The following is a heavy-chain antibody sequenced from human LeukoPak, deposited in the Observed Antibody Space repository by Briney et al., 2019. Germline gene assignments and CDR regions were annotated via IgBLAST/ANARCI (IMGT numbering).Heavy chain of an antibody. D-gene: IGHD1-26*01. CDR3: ARAYSGSPSLWDY. CDR2: IYYSGST. V-gene: IGHV4-39*01. J-gene: IGHJ4*02. Sequence: SETLSLTCTVSGGSISSSSYYWGWIRQPPGKGLEWIGSIYYSGSTYYNPSLKSRVTISVDTYKNQFSLKLSSVTAADTAVYYCARAYSGSPSLWDYWGQGTLVTVSS. CDR1: GGSISSSSYY.